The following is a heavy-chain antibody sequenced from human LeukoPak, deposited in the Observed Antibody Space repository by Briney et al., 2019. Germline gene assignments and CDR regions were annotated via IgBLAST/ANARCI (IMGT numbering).Heavy chain of an antibody. V-gene: IGHV4-59*08. J-gene: IGHJ4*02. CDR3: ARHRAAGFYYDSSGYQYYFDY. CDR2: IYYSGST. D-gene: IGHD3-22*01. Sequence: PSETLSLTCTVSGGSISSYYWSWIRQPPGKGLEWIGYIYYSGSTNYNPSLKSRVTISVDTSKNQFSLKLSSVTAADTAVYYCARHRAAGFYYDSSGYQYYFDYWGQGTLVTVSS. CDR1: GGSISSYY.